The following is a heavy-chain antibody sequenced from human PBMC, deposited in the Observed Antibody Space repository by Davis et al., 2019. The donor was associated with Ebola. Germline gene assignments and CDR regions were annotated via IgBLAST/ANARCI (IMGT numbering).Heavy chain of an antibody. Sequence: ASVKVSCKASGYTFTSYGISWVRQAPGQGLEWMGWISAYNGNTNYAQKLQGRVTMTTDTSTSTAYMELRSLRSDDTAVYYCARVIVVVPAAIPRGYYFDYWGQGTLVTVSS. CDR2: ISAYNGNT. CDR1: GYTFTSYG. CDR3: ARVIVVVPAAIPRGYYFDY. V-gene: IGHV1-18*04. D-gene: IGHD2-2*02. J-gene: IGHJ4*02.